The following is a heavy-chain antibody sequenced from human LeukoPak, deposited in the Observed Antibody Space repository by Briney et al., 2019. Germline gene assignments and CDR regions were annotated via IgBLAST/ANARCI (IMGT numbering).Heavy chain of an antibody. D-gene: IGHD3-10*01. V-gene: IGHV3-33*06. CDR3: AKEPERFGEHSLDY. J-gene: IGHJ4*02. CDR2: IWYDGSNK. Sequence: PGGSLRLSCAASGFTFSSYGMHWVRQAPGRGLEWVAVIWYDGSNKYYADSVKGRFTTSRDNSKNTLYLQMNSLRAEDTAVYYCAKEPERFGEHSLDYWGQGTLVTVSS. CDR1: GFTFSSYG.